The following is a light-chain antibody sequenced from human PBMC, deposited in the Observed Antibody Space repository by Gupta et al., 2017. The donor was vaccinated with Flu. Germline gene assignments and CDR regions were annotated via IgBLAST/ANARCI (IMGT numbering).Light chain of an antibody. J-gene: IGLJ3*02. Sequence: QPALTQPASVSASPGQSITISCTGTTSDVGNYEYVSWYQQLPGKAPKLIIYEVSNRPSGVSNRFSGSKSANTASLTITGLQAEDEANYYCCSYTTSNTLVFGGGTKLTVL. CDR3: CSYTTSNTLV. CDR1: TSDVGNYEY. V-gene: IGLV2-14*01. CDR2: EVS.